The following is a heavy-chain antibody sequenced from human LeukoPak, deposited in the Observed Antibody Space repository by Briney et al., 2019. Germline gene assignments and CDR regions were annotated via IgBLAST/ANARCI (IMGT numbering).Heavy chain of an antibody. CDR1: GGSISSSSYY. J-gene: IGHJ3*02. CDR2: IYYSGST. Sequence: PSETLSLTCTVSGGSISSSSYYWGWIRQPPGKGLEWIGSIYYSGSTYYNPSLKSRVTISVDTSKNQFSLKLSSVTAADTAVYYCARGSSGWYPNAFDIWGQGTMVTVSS. D-gene: IGHD6-19*01. V-gene: IGHV4-39*01. CDR3: ARGSSGWYPNAFDI.